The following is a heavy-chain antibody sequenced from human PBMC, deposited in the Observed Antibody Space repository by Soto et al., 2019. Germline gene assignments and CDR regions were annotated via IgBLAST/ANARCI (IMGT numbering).Heavy chain of an antibody. CDR3: AHRVVWRPFHWSLGWFDP. Sequence: QITLKESGPTLMNPTQTLTLTCTFSGFSLTTSGEGVGWIRQPPGKALEWLALIYWDDDKFYSPSLRNMLTITKDTAKNLVVLTMTDKDPVDSATYYCAHRVVWRPFHWSLGWFDPSGQRTLVTPSS. J-gene: IGHJ5*01. CDR1: GFSLTTSGEG. CDR2: IYWDDDK. V-gene: IGHV2-5*02. D-gene: IGHD3-9*01.